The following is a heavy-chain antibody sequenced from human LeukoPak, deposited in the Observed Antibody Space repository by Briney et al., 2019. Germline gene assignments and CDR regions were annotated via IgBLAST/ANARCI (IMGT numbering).Heavy chain of an antibody. CDR1: GYSFTSYW. D-gene: IGHD3-22*01. J-gene: IGHJ5*01. CDR3: ARRADSSGYFVS. Sequence: GESLKISCKCSGYSFTSYWIAWLRQMPGKGLEWMGIIYPGDSDTRYSPSFQGQVTISADKSISTAYLQWSSLKASDTAMYYCARRADSSGYFVSWGQGTLVTVSS. CDR2: IYPGDSDT. V-gene: IGHV5-51*01.